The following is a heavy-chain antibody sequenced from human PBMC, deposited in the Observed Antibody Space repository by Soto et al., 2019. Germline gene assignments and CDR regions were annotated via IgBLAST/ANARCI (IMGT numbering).Heavy chain of an antibody. Sequence: GGSLRLSCAASGFTFSSYGMHWVRQAPGKGLEWVAVIWYDGSNKYYADSVKGRFTISRDNSKNTLYLQMNSLRAEDTAVYYCARDRGGDILTGLTSGGMDVWGQGTTVTVSS. CDR2: IWYDGSNK. CDR1: GFTFSSYG. J-gene: IGHJ6*02. V-gene: IGHV3-33*01. CDR3: ARDRGGDILTGLTSGGMDV. D-gene: IGHD3-9*01.